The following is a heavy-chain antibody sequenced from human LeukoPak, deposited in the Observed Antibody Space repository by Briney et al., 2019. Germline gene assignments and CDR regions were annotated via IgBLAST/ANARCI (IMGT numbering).Heavy chain of an antibody. V-gene: IGHV1-46*01. J-gene: IGHJ4*02. Sequence: ASVKVSCKASGYTFTSYYMHWVRQAPGQGLEWMGIINPSGGSTSYAQKFQGRVTMTRDTSTSTVYMELNSLRAEDTAVYYCAKVKVVGYSTFDYWGQGTLVTVSP. CDR1: GYTFTSYY. D-gene: IGHD3-22*01. CDR3: AKVKVVGYSTFDY. CDR2: INPSGGST.